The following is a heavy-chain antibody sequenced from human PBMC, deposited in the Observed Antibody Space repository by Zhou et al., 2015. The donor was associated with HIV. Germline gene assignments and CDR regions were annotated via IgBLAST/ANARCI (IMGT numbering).Heavy chain of an antibody. V-gene: IGHV1-69*01. J-gene: IGHJ3*02. CDR2: IIPIFGTA. Sequence: QVQLVQSGAEVKKPGSSVKVSCKASGGTFSSYAISWVRQAPGQWLEWMGGIIPIFGTANYAQKFQGRVTITADESTSTAYMELSSLRSEDTAVYYCELGMTTVTHDAFDIWGQGTMVTVSS. CDR1: GGTFSSYA. D-gene: IGHD4-17*01. CDR3: ELGMTTVTHDAFDI.